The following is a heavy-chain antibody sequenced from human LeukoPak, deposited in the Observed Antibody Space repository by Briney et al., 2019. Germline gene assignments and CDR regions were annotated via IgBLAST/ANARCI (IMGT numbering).Heavy chain of an antibody. V-gene: IGHV1-24*01. J-gene: IGHJ4*02. Sequence: ASVKVSCKVSGYTLTELSMQWVRQAPGKGLEWMGGFDPEDGETIYAQKFQGRVTMTEDTSTDTAYMELSSLRSEDTAVYYCARESVYCSGGSCLHPLFDYWGQGTLVTVSS. CDR3: ARESVYCSGGSCLHPLFDY. D-gene: IGHD2-15*01. CDR2: FDPEDGET. CDR1: GYTLTELS.